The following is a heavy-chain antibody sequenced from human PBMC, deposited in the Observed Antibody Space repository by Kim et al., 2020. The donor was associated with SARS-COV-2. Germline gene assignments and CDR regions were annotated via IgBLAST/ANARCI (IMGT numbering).Heavy chain of an antibody. Sequence: GGSLRLSCAASGFTFSSYAMSWVRQAPGKGLEWVSAISGSGGSTYYADSVKGRFTISRDNSKNTLYLQMNSLRDEDTAVYYCAKARTTMVVVVITSGYNYGTDVWGQGTPVTVSS. CDR2: ISGSGGST. V-gene: IGHV3-23*01. D-gene: IGHD3-22*01. J-gene: IGHJ6*02. CDR3: AKARTTMVVVVITSGYNYGTDV. CDR1: GFTFSSYA.